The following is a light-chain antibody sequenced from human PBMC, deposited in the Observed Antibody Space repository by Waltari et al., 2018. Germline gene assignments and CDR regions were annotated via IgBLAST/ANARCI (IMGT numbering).Light chain of an antibody. CDR3: QLYGSSLWT. V-gene: IGKV3-20*01. Sequence: EIVLTRSPCTLSLSPGERATISCRASQGVSTSYLAWYQQKPGQAPRLLFYGVSRRATGVPDRFSGSGSGTDFTLTISRLEPEDFAVFYCQLYGSSLWTFGQGTKVEI. CDR2: GVS. J-gene: IGKJ1*01. CDR1: QGVSTSY.